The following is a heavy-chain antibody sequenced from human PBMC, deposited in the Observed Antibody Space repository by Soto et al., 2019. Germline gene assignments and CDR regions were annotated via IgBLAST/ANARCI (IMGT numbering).Heavy chain of an antibody. J-gene: IGHJ4*02. CDR2: IYYSGST. CDR1: GGSISSSSYY. Sequence: QLQLQESGPGLVKPSETLSLTCTVSGGSISSSSYYWGWIRQPPGKGLEWIGSIYYSGSTYYNPSLTSRVPISVDTSTNQFSLKLSSVTAADTAVYYCARHTPAISISDHWGQGTLVTVSS. V-gene: IGHV4-39*01. CDR3: ARHTPAISISDH. D-gene: IGHD2-15*01.